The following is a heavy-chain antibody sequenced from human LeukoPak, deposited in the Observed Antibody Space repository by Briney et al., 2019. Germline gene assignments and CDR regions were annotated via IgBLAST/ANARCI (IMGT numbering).Heavy chain of an antibody. D-gene: IGHD4-11*01. J-gene: IGHJ4*02. CDR2: ISGSDGST. Sequence: GGSLRLSCAASGFTFSSYSMNWVRQAPGKGLEWVSAISGSDGSTYYADSVKGRFTISRDNSKNTLYLQMNSLRAEDTAVYYCAKDGDSNSGGAHFDYWGQGTLVTVSS. V-gene: IGHV3-23*01. CDR3: AKDGDSNSGGAHFDY. CDR1: GFTFSSYS.